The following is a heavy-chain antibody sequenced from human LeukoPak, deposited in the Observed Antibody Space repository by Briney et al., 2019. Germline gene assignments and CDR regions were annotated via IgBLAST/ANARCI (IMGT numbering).Heavy chain of an antibody. Sequence: ASVKVSCKASGYTFTGYYMHWVRQAPGQGLEWMGWINPNSGGTNYAQKFQGRVTMTRDTSISTAYMELSRLRSDDTAVYYCARDKYYDKLTGSRPLDYWGQGTLVTVSS. CDR3: ARDKYYDKLTGSRPLDY. V-gene: IGHV1-2*02. J-gene: IGHJ4*02. CDR2: INPNSGGT. D-gene: IGHD3-9*01. CDR1: GYTFTGYY.